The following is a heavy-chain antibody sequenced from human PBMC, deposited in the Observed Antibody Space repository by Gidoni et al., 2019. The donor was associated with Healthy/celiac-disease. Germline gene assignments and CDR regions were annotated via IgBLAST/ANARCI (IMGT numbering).Heavy chain of an antibody. D-gene: IGHD3-22*01. CDR3: ARAKYYYDSSGYYALGFDY. Sequence: QVQLVQSGDEVKKPGASVKVSCTASGYTLTSYDINWVRQATGQGLEWMGWMNPNSGNTGYAQKFQGRVTMTRNTSISTAYMELSSLRSEDTAVYYCARAKYYYDSSGYYALGFDYWGQGTLVTVSS. J-gene: IGHJ4*02. CDR2: MNPNSGNT. V-gene: IGHV1-8*01. CDR1: GYTLTSYD.